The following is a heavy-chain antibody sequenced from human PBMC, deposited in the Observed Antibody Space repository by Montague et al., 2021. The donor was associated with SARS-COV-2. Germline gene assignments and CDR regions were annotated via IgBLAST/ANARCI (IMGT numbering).Heavy chain of an antibody. CDR1: GGSISSGSYY. J-gene: IGHJ6*02. CDR2: IYSSGXT. Sequence: TLSLTCTVSGGSISSGSYYWSWIRQPSGKGLEWIGRIYSSGXTXYXXXXKXRVTTSVDTSKNQFSLKVSSVTAADTAVYYCARDYGDYSYYYGLDLWGQGTTVTVSS. V-gene: IGHV4-61*02. D-gene: IGHD4-17*01. CDR3: ARDYGDYSYYYGLDL.